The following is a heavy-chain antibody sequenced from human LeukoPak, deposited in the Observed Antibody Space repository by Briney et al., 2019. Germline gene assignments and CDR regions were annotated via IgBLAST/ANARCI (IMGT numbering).Heavy chain of an antibody. D-gene: IGHD6-13*01. Sequence: PGGSLRLSSAASGFTFSSYGMHWVRQAPGKGLEWVTVISYDGSNKYYADSVKGRFTISRDNSKNTLYLQMNSLRAEDTAVYYCAKGIAAAGLYFQHWGQGTLVTVSS. CDR1: GFTFSSYG. J-gene: IGHJ1*01. CDR2: ISYDGSNK. V-gene: IGHV3-30*18. CDR3: AKGIAAAGLYFQH.